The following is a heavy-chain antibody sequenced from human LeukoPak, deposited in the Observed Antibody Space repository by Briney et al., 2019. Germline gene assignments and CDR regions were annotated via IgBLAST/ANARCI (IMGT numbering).Heavy chain of an antibody. J-gene: IGHJ6*03. V-gene: IGHV4-39*01. CDR1: GGSISRSSYY. CDR3: ARVHYGSGSLYYYYYYMDV. D-gene: IGHD3-10*01. Sequence: SSETLSLTCTVSGGSISRSSYYWGWIRQPPGKGLEWIGSMYYRGSTYYNPSLKSRVTISVDTSKNQFFLKLSSVTAADTTVYYCARVHYGSGSLYYYYYYMDVWGKETTVTISS. CDR2: MYYRGST.